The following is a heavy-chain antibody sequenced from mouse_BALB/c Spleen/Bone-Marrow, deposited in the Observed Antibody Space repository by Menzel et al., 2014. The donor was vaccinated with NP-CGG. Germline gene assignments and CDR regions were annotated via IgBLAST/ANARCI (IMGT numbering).Heavy chain of an antibody. D-gene: IGHD1-2*01. V-gene: IGHV5-12-1*01. CDR3: ARHGTTATFFAY. Sequence: EVKLMESGGGLVKPGGSLKLSCAASGFAFSSYDMSWVRQTPEKRLEWVAYISSGGGSTYYPDTVKGRFTISRDNAKNTLYLQMSSPKSEDTATYYCARHGTTATFFAYWGQGTLVTVSA. CDR1: GFAFSSYD. CDR2: ISSGGGST. J-gene: IGHJ3*01.